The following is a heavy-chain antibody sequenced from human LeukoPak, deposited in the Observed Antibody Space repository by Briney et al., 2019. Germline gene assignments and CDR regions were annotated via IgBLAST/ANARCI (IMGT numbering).Heavy chain of an antibody. D-gene: IGHD6-6*01. CDR3: AKLTIAARPIDY. CDR1: GYTFSSYW. Sequence: GESLKISCKISGYTFSSYWIGWVRQIPGKGLEWMGSVYPGDSDIRYSPSFQDQVTISADKAISTAYLQWSSLKASDTAMYYCAKLTIAARPIDYWGQGTLVTVSS. V-gene: IGHV5-51*01. J-gene: IGHJ4*02. CDR2: VYPGDSDI.